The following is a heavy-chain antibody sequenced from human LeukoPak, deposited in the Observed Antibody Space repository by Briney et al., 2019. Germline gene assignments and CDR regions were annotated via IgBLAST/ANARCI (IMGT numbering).Heavy chain of an antibody. J-gene: IGHJ4*02. D-gene: IGHD2-21*02. V-gene: IGHV1-69*11. Sequence: SVKVSRKASGGTFSSYAISWVRQAPGQGLEWMGRIIPILGTANYAQKVQGRVTISTDESTSTAYMELSSLRSEDTAVYYCARAPTAYCGGDCYFDYWGQGTLVTVSS. CDR3: ARAPTAYCGGDCYFDY. CDR2: IIPILGTA. CDR1: GGTFSSYA.